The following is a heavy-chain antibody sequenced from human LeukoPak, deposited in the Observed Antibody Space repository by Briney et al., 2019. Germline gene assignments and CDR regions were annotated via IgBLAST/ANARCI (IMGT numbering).Heavy chain of an antibody. CDR2: IWHDGSNK. Sequence: GGSLRLSCAASGFTFSSYAMSWVRQAPGKGLEWVAVIWHDGSNKYYADSVKGRFTISRDNSKNTLYLQMNSLRAEDTAVYYCAREASGSSMDVWGQGTTVTVSS. CDR1: GFTFSSYA. CDR3: AREASGSSMDV. D-gene: IGHD3-10*01. V-gene: IGHV3-33*08. J-gene: IGHJ6*02.